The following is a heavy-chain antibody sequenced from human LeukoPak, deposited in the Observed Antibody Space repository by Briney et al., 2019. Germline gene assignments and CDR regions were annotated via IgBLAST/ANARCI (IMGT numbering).Heavy chain of an antibody. CDR3: AKDLRIRAGVPDY. D-gene: IGHD2-8*01. CDR2: ISSGSGFT. J-gene: IGHJ4*02. V-gene: IGHV3-23*01. Sequence: GGSLRLSCAASGFTFSTFAMSWVRQSPGKGLEWVSTISSGSGFTYYSDSVKGRFTISRDSSKNTLCLQMNSLRAEDTAVYYCAKDLRIRAGVPDYWGQGTLVTVSS. CDR1: GFTFSTFA.